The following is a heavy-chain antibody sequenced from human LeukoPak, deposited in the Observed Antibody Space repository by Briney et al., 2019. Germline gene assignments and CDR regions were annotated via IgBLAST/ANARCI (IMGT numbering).Heavy chain of an antibody. CDR3: ARHHADYDILTGYPYYYYGMDV. CDR2: IYPGDSDT. J-gene: IGHJ6*02. Sequence: GESLKISCKGSGYSFTSYWIGWVRQMPGKGLEWMGIIYPGDSDTRYSPSFQGQVTISADKSISTAYLQWSSLKASGTAMYYCARHHADYDILTGYPYYYYGMDVWGQGTTVTVSS. CDR1: GYSFTSYW. D-gene: IGHD3-9*01. V-gene: IGHV5-51*01.